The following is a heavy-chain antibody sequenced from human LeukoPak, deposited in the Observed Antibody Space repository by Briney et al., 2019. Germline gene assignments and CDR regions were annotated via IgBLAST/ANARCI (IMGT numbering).Heavy chain of an antibody. CDR1: GASVSTYY. V-gene: IGHV4-4*07. CDR3: ASDYGGNYHFDY. D-gene: IGHD4/OR15-4a*01. CDR2: IYASGNT. Sequence: LETLSLTCTVSGASVSTYYWGWIRQSAGKGLEWIGRIYASGNTNYNPSLKSRVTISRDTSKNQFSLRLTSVTAADTAVYYCASDYGGNYHFDYWGQGTLVTVSS. J-gene: IGHJ4*02.